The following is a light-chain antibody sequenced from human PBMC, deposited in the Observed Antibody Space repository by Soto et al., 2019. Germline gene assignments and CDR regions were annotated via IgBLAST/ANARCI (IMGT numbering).Light chain of an antibody. CDR3: SSYTSTDTLVV. CDR2: EVS. J-gene: IGLJ1*01. V-gene: IGLV2-14*01. Sequence: QSVLTQPGSVSGSPGQSITISCTGTRSDVGGYNYVSWYQQHPGKAPKLIIYEVSNRPSGVSNRFSGSKSGNTASLTISGLQAEDEADYYCSSYTSTDTLVVFGTGTKVTVL. CDR1: RSDVGGYNY.